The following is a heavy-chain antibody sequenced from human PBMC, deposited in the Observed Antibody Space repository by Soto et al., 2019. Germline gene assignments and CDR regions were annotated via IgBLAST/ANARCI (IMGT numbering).Heavy chain of an antibody. J-gene: IGHJ3*02. CDR1: GFTFSSYG. D-gene: IGHD3-22*01. CDR2: IWYDGSNK. CDR3: ARAHYDSSGYHVAFDI. V-gene: IGHV3-33*01. Sequence: GGSLRLSCASSGFTFSSYGMHWVRQAPGKGLEWVAVIWYDGSNKYYADSVKGRFTISRDNSKNTLYLQMNSLRAEDTAVYYCARAHYDSSGYHVAFDIWGQGTMVTVSS.